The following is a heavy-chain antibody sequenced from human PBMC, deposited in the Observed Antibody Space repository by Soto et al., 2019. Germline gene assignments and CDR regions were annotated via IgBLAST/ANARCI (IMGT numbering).Heavy chain of an antibody. CDR3: AHIVVAGLGYYFDY. CDR2: IYWDDAK. CDR1: GFSLSSTRMA. J-gene: IGHJ4*02. D-gene: IGHD6-19*01. Sequence: QITLKESGPTLVKPTQTLTLTCTFSGFSLSSTRMAVGWIRQPPGKALEWLALIYWDDAKRYSPFLKSRLTITKDTPKNQVVLTMSNMDPVDTARYYCAHIVVAGLGYYFDYWGQGTLVTVSS. V-gene: IGHV2-5*02.